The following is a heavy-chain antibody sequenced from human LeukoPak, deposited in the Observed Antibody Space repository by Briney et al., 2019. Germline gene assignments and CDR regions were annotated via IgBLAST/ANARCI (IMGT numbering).Heavy chain of an antibody. V-gene: IGHV1-18*01. Sequence: ASVKVSCTASGYTFTSYGISWVPPAPGQGLEWMGWIRAYNGNTNYAQKLQGRVTMTTDTSTSTAYMELRSLRSDDTAVYYCARDGGSSHYSSSPETYWGQGTLVTVSS. D-gene: IGHD6-13*01. J-gene: IGHJ4*02. CDR3: ARDGGSSHYSSSPETY. CDR2: IRAYNGNT. CDR1: GYTFTSYG.